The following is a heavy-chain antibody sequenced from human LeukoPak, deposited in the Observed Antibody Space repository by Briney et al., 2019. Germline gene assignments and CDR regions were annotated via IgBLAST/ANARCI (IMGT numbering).Heavy chain of an antibody. J-gene: IGHJ4*02. CDR2: INSINAV. V-gene: IGHV3-48*01. CDR3: ARVSARGYDY. D-gene: IGHD5-18*01. CDR1: GFMFDTYI. Sequence: GGSLRLSCAASGFMFDTYIMTRVRQAPGKGLEWISYINSINAVYYTDSVQGRFNISRDNAKNSLYLQMNSLRVEDTAMYYRARVSARGYDYWGQGTLVTVSS.